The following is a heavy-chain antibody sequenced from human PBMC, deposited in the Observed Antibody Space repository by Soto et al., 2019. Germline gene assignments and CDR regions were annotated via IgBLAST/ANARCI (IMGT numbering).Heavy chain of an antibody. V-gene: IGHV3-49*04. CDR3: TTIGGYWNPFD. J-gene: IGHJ4*02. Sequence: SLRLSCTASGFSFGDYAMSWVRQAPGKGLEWISFIRSRTYGGTPKYAASVKGRFTISRDDSRSIAYLQMNSLKIEDTAMYYCTTIGGYWNPFDWGQGTLVTVSS. CDR1: GFSFGDYA. D-gene: IGHD1-1*01. CDR2: IRSRTYGGTP.